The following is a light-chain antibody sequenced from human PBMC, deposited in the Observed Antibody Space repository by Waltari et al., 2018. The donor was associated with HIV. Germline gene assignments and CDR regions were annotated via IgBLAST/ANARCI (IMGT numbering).Light chain of an antibody. J-gene: IGLJ1*01. V-gene: IGLV3-25*03. CDR1: VLPNQY. Sequence: SYELTQPPSVSVSPGQPARITCSGDVLPNQYTFWYQQKSGQAPVLVVYKDSERPAGIPERFSGSSSGTTVTLFIDGVQAEDEADYYCQAADSSGSYFVFGTGTKVTVL. CDR2: KDS. CDR3: QAADSSGSYFV.